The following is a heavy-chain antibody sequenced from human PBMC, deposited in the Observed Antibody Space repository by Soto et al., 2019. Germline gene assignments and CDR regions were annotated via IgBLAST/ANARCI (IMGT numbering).Heavy chain of an antibody. CDR1: GFTFRNYW. CDR2: IKKDGSDK. J-gene: IGHJ6*02. V-gene: IGHV3-7*01. D-gene: IGHD5-18*01. Sequence: EVQVVESGGGLVQPGGSLKLSCVASGFTFRNYWMSWVRQAPGKGLEWVANIKKDGSDKNYVDSVEGRFSIFRDNAKNSLHLQLYGLRAEDTAVYYCARDLGTALVGFDYGMDVWGQGTTVTVSS. CDR3: ARDLGTALVGFDYGMDV.